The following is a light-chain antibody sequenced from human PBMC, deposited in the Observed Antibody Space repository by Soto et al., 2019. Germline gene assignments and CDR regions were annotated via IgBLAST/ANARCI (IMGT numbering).Light chain of an antibody. V-gene: IGKV3-20*01. CDR3: RHSASSPHP. J-gene: IGKJ1*01. Sequence: EIVLTQSPGTLSLSPGERATLSCRASQTVGNNYLDWYQQKPGQAPRLLIYGASSRATGIPDRFSGSGSGTDFTRTISGLEPEDLAVYYWRHSASSPHPFGKGTKMEIK. CDR2: GAS. CDR1: QTVGNNY.